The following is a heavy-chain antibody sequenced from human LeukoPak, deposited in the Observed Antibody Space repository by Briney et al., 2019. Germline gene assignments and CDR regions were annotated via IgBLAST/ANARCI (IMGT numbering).Heavy chain of an antibody. V-gene: IGHV1-2*02. CDR3: VRDLFFAAAEREGDEY. CDR1: GYDFTGYF. CDR2: INPDSGGT. D-gene: IGHD6-13*01. Sequence: GASVKVSCKASGYDFTGYFMHWVRPAPGQGLEWMGWINPDSGGTNYAQKFRGRVTLTRDTSIYTAYMELSRLRSDDTAVYYCVRDLFFAAAEREGDEYWAQGPLVTVSS. J-gene: IGHJ4*02.